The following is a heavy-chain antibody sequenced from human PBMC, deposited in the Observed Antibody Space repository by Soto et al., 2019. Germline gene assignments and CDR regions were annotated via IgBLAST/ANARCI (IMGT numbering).Heavy chain of an antibody. CDR3: ARVQGGGGAMVHNY. D-gene: IGHD5-18*01. CDR1: GGSISSGDYY. CDR2: IYYSGST. J-gene: IGHJ4*02. V-gene: IGHV4-30-4*01. Sequence: QVQLQESGPGLVKPSQTLSLTCTVSGGSISSGDYYWSWIRQPPGKGLEWIGYIYYSGSTYYNPSLKTRVTISVDTSKNQVSLKLSSVTAADTAVYYCARVQGGGGAMVHNYWGQGTLVTVSS.